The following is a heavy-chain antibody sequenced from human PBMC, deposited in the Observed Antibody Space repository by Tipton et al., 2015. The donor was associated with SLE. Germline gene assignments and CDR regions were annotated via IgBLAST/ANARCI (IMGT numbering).Heavy chain of an antibody. Sequence: SLRLSCAASGFTFSTHSMNWVRQAPGKGLECVSAISSSGTFIYYTDSVKGRFTVSRDNAQNSLYLQMNSLRAEDTAVYYCAREGDGNGGTCSYPGAYWGQGTLVTVSS. CDR2: ISSSGTFI. CDR1: GFTFSTHS. J-gene: IGHJ4*02. V-gene: IGHV3-21*03. D-gene: IGHD2-15*01. CDR3: AREGDGNGGTCSYPGAY.